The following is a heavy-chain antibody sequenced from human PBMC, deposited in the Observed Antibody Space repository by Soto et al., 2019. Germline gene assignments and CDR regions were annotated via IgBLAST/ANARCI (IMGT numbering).Heavy chain of an antibody. CDR3: ARIAAESDFAMDV. D-gene: IGHD6-25*01. V-gene: IGHV1-18*01. Sequence: QVQLVQSGAEVKKPGASLKVSCKASGYIFTTYIITWVRQAPGQGLEWMGWIRAYNGDTTYPQKVPXRXSLTMETSTSTAYMELRSLRSDDTAVYYCARIAAESDFAMDVWGQGTTVTVSS. CDR2: IRAYNGDT. CDR1: GYIFTTYI. J-gene: IGHJ6*02.